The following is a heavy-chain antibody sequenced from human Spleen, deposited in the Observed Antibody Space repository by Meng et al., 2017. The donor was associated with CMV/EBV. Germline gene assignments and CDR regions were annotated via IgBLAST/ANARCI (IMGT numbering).Heavy chain of an antibody. CDR2: ISDDESRA. Sequence: GESLKISCAASGFTFKNQAMHWVRQAPGKGLDWVAVISDDESRALYADSVRGRFTISRDNSKNTLYLQMIGLRTEDTAVYFCARDIYSYGTVGTPDIWGQGTTVTVSS. V-gene: IGHV3-30*04. CDR1: GFTFKNQA. CDR3: ARDIYSYGTVGTPDI. D-gene: IGHD5-18*01. J-gene: IGHJ6*02.